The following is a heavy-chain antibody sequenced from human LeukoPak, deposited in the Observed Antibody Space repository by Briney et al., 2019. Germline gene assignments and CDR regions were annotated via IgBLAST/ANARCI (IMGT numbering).Heavy chain of an antibody. J-gene: IGHJ4*02. V-gene: IGHV3-23*01. CDR1: GFTFSSYA. Sequence: GGSLRLSCAASGFTFSSYAMSWVRQAPGKGLEWVSAISGSGGSTYYADSVKGRFTISRDNSKNTLYLQMNSLRAEDTAVYYCAKAQVIVVVIARFDYWGQGTLVTVSS. CDR2: ISGSGGST. CDR3: AKAQVIVVVIARFDY. D-gene: IGHD3-22*01.